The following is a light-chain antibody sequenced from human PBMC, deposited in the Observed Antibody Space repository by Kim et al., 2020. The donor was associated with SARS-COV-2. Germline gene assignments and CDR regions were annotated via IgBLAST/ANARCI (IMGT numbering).Light chain of an antibody. V-gene: IGLV3-1*01. J-gene: IGLJ2*01. Sequence: VSPGQTATITCSGDKLEDRYVCWFQQQPGQSPLLVISQDTKRPSGIPERFSGSNSGNTATLTISGTQATDEADYFCQAWDSNTAVFGGGTKLTVL. CDR3: QAWDSNTAV. CDR1: KLEDRY. CDR2: QDT.